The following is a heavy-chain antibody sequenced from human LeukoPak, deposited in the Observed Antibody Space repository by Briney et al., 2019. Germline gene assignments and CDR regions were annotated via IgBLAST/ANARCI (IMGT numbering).Heavy chain of an antibody. CDR1: GLTFSSYW. V-gene: IGHV3-7*01. J-gene: IGHJ4*02. Sequence: GGSLRLSCAASGLTFSSYWMDWVRQAPGKGLEWVANINQDGSQKYYVDSVKGRFTISRDNAENSLYLQMNGLRAEDTAVYYCSGSLNSWGQGTLVTVSS. CDR2: INQDGSQK. CDR3: SGSLNS.